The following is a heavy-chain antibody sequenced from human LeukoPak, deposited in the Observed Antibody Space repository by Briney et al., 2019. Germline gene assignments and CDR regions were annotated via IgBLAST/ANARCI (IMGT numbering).Heavy chain of an antibody. CDR3: ARDMTYYYDSSGYYYLFDY. CDR2: IYHSGST. V-gene: IGHV4-38-2*02. D-gene: IGHD3-22*01. CDR1: GYSISSGYY. Sequence: SETLSLTCTVSGYSISSGYYWGWIRQPPGKGLEWIGSIYHSGSTYYNPSLKSRVTISVDTSKNQFSLKLSSVTAADTAVYYCARDMTYYYDSSGYYYLFDYWGQGTLVTVSS. J-gene: IGHJ4*02.